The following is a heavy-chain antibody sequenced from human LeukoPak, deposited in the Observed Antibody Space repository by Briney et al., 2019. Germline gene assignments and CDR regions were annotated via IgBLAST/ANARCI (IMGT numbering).Heavy chain of an antibody. CDR3: ARLSRSGYGWWFDP. Sequence: SETLSLTCTVSGGSISSYYWSWIRQPLGKGLEWIGYIYTSGSTNYNPSLKSRVTISVDTSKNQFSLKLSSVTAADTAVYYCARLSRSGYGWWFDPWGQGTLVTVSS. CDR1: GGSISSYY. V-gene: IGHV4-4*09. CDR2: IYTSGST. J-gene: IGHJ5*02. D-gene: IGHD3-22*01.